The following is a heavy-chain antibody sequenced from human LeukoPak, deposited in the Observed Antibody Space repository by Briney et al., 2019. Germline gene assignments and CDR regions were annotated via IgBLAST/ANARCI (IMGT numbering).Heavy chain of an antibody. Sequence: GGSLRLSCADSGFTFSSYAMSWVRQAPGKGLEWVSAITGRGGSTYYADSVKGRFTISRDNSKNTLYLQMNSLRAEDTAVYYCAKTHIYYDNSGYLPDSWGQGTLVTVSS. D-gene: IGHD3-22*01. CDR1: GFTFSSYA. CDR3: AKTHIYYDNSGYLPDS. J-gene: IGHJ4*02. CDR2: ITGRGGST. V-gene: IGHV3-23*01.